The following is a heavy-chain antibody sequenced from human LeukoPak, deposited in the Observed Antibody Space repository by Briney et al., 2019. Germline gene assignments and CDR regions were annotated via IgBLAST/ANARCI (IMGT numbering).Heavy chain of an antibody. V-gene: IGHV4-39*01. CDR3: ARLTRGVEVVTPLYNWIDL. D-gene: IGHD2-21*02. CDR1: GGSISTSSYY. J-gene: IGHJ5*02. Sequence: SETLSLTCSVSGGSISTSSYYWGWARQPPGKALEWIGTIYYSGSTYYSPSLKSRVTMSVDTSKNQFSLKLIFVTAADTALYYCARLTRGVEVVTPLYNWIDLWGQGTLVTVSS. CDR2: IYYSGST.